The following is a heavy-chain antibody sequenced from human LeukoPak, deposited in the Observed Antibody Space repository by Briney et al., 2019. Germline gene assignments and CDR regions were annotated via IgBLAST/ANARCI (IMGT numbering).Heavy chain of an antibody. CDR1: GYTFTGYY. CDR2: INPNSGGT. CDR3: ARDTLYYYYAMDV. J-gene: IGHJ6*02. Sequence: ASVKVSCKASGYTFTGYYMHWVRQAPGQGLEWMGWINPNSGGTNYAQKFQGRVTMTRDTSISTAYMELSRLRSDDTAVYYCARDTLYYYYAMDVWGQGTTVTVSS. V-gene: IGHV1-2*02.